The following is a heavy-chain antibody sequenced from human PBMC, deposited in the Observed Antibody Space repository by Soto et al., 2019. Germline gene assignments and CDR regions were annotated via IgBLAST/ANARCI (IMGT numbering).Heavy chain of an antibody. V-gene: IGHV3-30-3*01. CDR3: ARPQTARRSDTNWYFDL. CDR2: ISYDGSNK. D-gene: IGHD5-18*01. J-gene: IGHJ2*01. CDR1: GFTFSSYA. Sequence: PGGSLRLSCAASGFTFSSYAMHWVRQAPGKGLEWVAVISYDGSNKYYADSVKGRFTISRDNSKNTLYLQMNSLRAEDTAVYYCARPQTARRSDTNWYFDLWGRGTLVTVSS.